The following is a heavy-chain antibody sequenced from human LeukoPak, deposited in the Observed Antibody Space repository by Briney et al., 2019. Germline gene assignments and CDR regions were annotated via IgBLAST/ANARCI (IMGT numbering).Heavy chain of an antibody. CDR1: GYSFSNYW. Sequence: GESLKISCKGSGYSFSNYWIGWVCQMPGKGLEWMGIIYPGDSDVRYSPSFQGQVTISADKSISTAYLQWSSLQASDTAMYYCARQGYNSTWDRYLAYWGQGTQVTVSS. D-gene: IGHD6-13*01. V-gene: IGHV5-51*01. CDR3: ARQGYNSTWDRYLAY. J-gene: IGHJ4*02. CDR2: IYPGDSDV.